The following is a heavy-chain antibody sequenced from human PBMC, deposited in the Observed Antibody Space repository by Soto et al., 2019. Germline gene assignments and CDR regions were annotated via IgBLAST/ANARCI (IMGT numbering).Heavy chain of an antibody. CDR2: ISSGSTHI. D-gene: IGHD5-12*01. CDR3: ARGVATIHDWYLDL. CDR1: GFTFSSYS. V-gene: IGHV3-21*01. Sequence: EVQLVESGGGLVKPGGSLRLSCAASGFTFSSYSMNWVRQAPGKGLEWVSCISSGSTHIYYADSVKGRFTISRDDAKNSLYLHMNSLRVEDTAVYSCARGVATIHDWYLDLWGSGTLVTVSS. J-gene: IGHJ2*01.